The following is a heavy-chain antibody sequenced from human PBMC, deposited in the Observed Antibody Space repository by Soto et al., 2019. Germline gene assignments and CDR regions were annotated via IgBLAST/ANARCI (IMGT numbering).Heavy chain of an antibody. CDR3: ASYGGNSPFDY. D-gene: IGHD4-17*01. CDR1: GGSISSGGYS. J-gene: IGHJ4*02. CDR2: IYHSGST. Sequence: SETLSLTCAVSGGSISSGGYSWSWIRQPPGKGLEWIGYIYHSGSTYYNPSLKSRVTISVDRSKNQFSLKLSSVTAADTAVYYCASYGGNSPFDYWGQGTLVTV. V-gene: IGHV4-30-2*01.